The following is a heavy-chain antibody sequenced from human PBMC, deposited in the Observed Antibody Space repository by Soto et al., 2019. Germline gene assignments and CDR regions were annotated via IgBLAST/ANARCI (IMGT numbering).Heavy chain of an antibody. CDR2: ISYDGSNK. CDR1: GFTFSSYG. CDR3: AKDVVGRGYCSSTSCLLWCYYYGMDV. Sequence: GGSLRLSCAASGFTFSSYGMHWVRQAPGKGLEWVAVISYDGSNKYYADSVKGRLPISRDNSRNTLYLQMNSLRAEDTAVYYCAKDVVGRGYCSSTSCLLWCYYYGMDVWGQGTTVTVSS. V-gene: IGHV3-30*18. J-gene: IGHJ6*02. D-gene: IGHD2-2*01.